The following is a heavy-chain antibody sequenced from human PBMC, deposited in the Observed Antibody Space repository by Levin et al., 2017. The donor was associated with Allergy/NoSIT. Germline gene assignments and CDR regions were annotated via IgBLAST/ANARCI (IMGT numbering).Heavy chain of an antibody. D-gene: IGHD3-10*01. V-gene: IGHV4-34*01. Sequence: PSETLSLTCAVYGGSFSGYYWSWIRQPPGKGLEWIGEINHSESTNYNPSLKSRVSISVDTSKNQFSLTLSSVTAADTAVYYCARGEGSGSYKGLTQYWGQGTLVTVSS. CDR1: GGSFSGYY. CDR2: INHSEST. J-gene: IGHJ4*02. CDR3: ARGEGSGSYKGLTQY.